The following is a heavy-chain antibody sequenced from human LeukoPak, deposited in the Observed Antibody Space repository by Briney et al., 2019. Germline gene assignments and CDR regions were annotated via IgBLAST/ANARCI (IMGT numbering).Heavy chain of an antibody. Sequence: ASVKVSCKASGYTFTSYDINWVRQATGQGLEWMGWMNPNSGNTGYAQKFQGRVTMTRNTSISTAYMELSSLRSEDTAAYYCARVPLNSNYDFWSGYLVYGTDVWGQGTTVTVSS. CDR3: ARVPLNSNYDFWSGYLVYGTDV. CDR1: GYTFTSYD. V-gene: IGHV1-8*01. D-gene: IGHD3-3*01. CDR2: MNPNSGNT. J-gene: IGHJ6*02.